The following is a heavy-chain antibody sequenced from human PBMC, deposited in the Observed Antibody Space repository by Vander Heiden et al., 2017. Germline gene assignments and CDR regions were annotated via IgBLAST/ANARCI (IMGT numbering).Heavy chain of an antibody. CDR1: GFTFSSYS. J-gene: IGHJ6*02. Sequence: EVQLVESGGGLVKPGGSLRRSCAASGFTFSSYSMDWVRQAPGKELEVVSSISSSSSYIYYAVSVKGLFTISRDNAKNSLYLQMNSLRAEDTAVYYCARDSSYGDYGPYYYYGMDVWGQGTTVTVSS. CDR3: ARDSSYGDYGPYYYYGMDV. D-gene: IGHD4-17*01. CDR2: ISSSSSYI. V-gene: IGHV3-21*01.